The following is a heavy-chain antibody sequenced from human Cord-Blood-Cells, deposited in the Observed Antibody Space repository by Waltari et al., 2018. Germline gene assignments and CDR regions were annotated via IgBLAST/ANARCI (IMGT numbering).Heavy chain of an antibody. D-gene: IGHD6-13*01. CDR3: AYPRGIAAAGAFDI. CDR1: GGTFSSYA. V-gene: IGHV1-69*14. Sequence: QLVQSGAEVKKPRSSVKVSCKASGGTFSSYAISWVRQAPGQGLEWMGGIIPIFGTANYAQKFQGRGTITADKSTSTAYMELSSLRSEDTAVYYCAYPRGIAAAGAFDIWGQGTMVTVSS. J-gene: IGHJ3*02. CDR2: IIPIFGTA.